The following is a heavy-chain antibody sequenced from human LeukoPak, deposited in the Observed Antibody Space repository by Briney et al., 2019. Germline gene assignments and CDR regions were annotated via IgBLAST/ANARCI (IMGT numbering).Heavy chain of an antibody. Sequence: SETLSLTCAVYGGSFSCYYWSWIRQPPGKGLEWIGEINHSGSTNYNPSLKSRVTISVDTSKNQFSLKLSSVTAADTAVYYCARDSAYSGSYYGKGSFDYWGQGTLVTVSS. V-gene: IGHV4-34*01. J-gene: IGHJ4*02. D-gene: IGHD1-26*01. CDR1: GGSFSCYY. CDR2: INHSGST. CDR3: ARDSAYSGSYYGKGSFDY.